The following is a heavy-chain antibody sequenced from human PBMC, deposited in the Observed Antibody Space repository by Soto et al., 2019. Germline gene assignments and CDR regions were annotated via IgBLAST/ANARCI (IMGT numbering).Heavy chain of an antibody. CDR1: GFTFTSSA. V-gene: IGHV1-58*02. CDR3: AKSPYYDFWSGHPRRFDY. D-gene: IGHD3-3*01. CDR2: IIAGLGKA. J-gene: IGHJ4*02. Sequence: GASVKVSCKASGFTFTSSAMQWVRQARGQRLEWMGWIIAGLGKANYAQKFQDRVTITTDKSTSTAYMELSSLRSEDTAVYYCAKSPYYDFWSGHPRRFDYWGQGTQVTISS.